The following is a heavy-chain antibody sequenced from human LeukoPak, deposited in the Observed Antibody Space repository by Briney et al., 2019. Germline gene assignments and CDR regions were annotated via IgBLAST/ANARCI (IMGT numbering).Heavy chain of an antibody. Sequence: GGSLRLSCAASGFTFSTFGMHWVRQAPGKGLEWVAVISYDGSNKYYGDSVKGRFTISRDNSKNTLYLQMNSLRADDTAVYYCAKKFPGTVAAGPDHWGQGTLVTVSS. V-gene: IGHV3-30*18. CDR3: AKKFPGTVAAGPDH. CDR1: GFTFSTFG. D-gene: IGHD6-13*01. CDR2: ISYDGSNK. J-gene: IGHJ4*02.